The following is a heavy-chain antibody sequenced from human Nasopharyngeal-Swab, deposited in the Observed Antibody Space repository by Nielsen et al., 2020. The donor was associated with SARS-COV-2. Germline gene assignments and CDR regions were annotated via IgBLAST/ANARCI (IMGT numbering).Heavy chain of an antibody. CDR1: GYTFTSYA. CDR3: AVHSSGWYLPSDY. V-gene: IGHV7-4-1*01. J-gene: IGHJ4*02. D-gene: IGHD6-19*01. Sequence: ASVKVSCKASGYTFTSYAMNWVRQAPGQGFEWMGWINTNTGNPTYAQGFTGRSVFSLDTSVSTAYLQICSLKAKDTAVYYCAVHSSGWYLPSDYWGQGTLVTVSS. CDR2: INTNTGNP.